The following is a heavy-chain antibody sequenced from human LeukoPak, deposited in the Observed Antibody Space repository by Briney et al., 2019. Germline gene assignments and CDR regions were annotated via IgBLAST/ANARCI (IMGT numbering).Heavy chain of an antibody. D-gene: IGHD2-15*01. J-gene: IGHJ4*02. V-gene: IGHV3-23*01. CDR1: GFTFTSYA. Sequence: GGSLRLSCAASGFTFTSYAMTWVRQAPGKGLEWVSAISGSGGSTYYADSVKGRFTISRDNSKNTLYLQMNSLRAGDTAIYYCAKDVFLLSGRGDDYWGQGTLVTVSS. CDR3: AKDVFLLSGRGDDY. CDR2: ISGSGGST.